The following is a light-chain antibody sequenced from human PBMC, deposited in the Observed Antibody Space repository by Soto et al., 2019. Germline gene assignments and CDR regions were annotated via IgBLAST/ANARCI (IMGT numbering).Light chain of an antibody. CDR2: DAS. CDR1: QSINTY. J-gene: IGKJ3*01. V-gene: IGKV3-11*01. CDR3: QQRFTWPS. Sequence: ETVLTQSPATLSLSPGERATLSCRASQSINTYLAWYQQKPGQAPRLLIYDASNRATGIPARFSGSGSGTDFTLTISSLEPEDSAVYYCQQRFTWPSFGPGTKVDVK.